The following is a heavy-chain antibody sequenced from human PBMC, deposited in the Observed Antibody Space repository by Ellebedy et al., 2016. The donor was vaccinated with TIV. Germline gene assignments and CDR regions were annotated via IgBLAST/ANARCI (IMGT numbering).Heavy chain of an antibody. CDR3: AKDNGAPFGGLDF. Sequence: PEGSLRLSCAASGFTLSYYAVHWVRQAPGKGLEWVAVITSDGARKHYADSVKGRFTISRDNSKNILFLQLNSLRHDDTAVYYCAKDNGAPFGGLDFWGQGTLVTVSS. J-gene: IGHJ4*02. CDR2: ITSDGARK. D-gene: IGHD4-23*01. V-gene: IGHV3-30-3*01. CDR1: GFTLSYYA.